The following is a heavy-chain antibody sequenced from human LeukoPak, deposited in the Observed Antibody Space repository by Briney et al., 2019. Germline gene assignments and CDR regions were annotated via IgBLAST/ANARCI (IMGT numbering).Heavy chain of an antibody. CDR1: GGSISSYD. CDR3: ARLTSSWYQDWYFDL. Sequence: SETLSLTCTVSGGSISSYDWSWIRQPAGKGLEWIGRIYTSGSTKYNPSLKSRVTMSLDTSKKQFSLKLSSVTATDTAVYYCARLTSSWYQDWYFDLWGQGTLVTVSS. D-gene: IGHD6-13*01. V-gene: IGHV4-4*07. J-gene: IGHJ2*01. CDR2: IYTSGST.